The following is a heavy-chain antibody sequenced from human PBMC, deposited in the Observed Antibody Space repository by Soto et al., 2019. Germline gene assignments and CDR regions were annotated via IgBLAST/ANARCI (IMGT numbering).Heavy chain of an antibody. Sequence: SEPMPVTWTVSGGYISNFYWSWIRQTPGKGLEWIGSIFYSGSTTYNPSLMERVTISGDTSKNPFSLKLSPVTAAATAVYYCARRWGPGFDYWGQGTLVTVSS. CDR2: IFYSGST. J-gene: IGHJ4*02. V-gene: IGHV4-59*08. CDR3: ARRWGPGFDY. CDR1: GGYISNFY. D-gene: IGHD7-27*01.